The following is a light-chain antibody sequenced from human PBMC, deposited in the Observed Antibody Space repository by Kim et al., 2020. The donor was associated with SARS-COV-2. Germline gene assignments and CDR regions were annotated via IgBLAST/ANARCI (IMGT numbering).Light chain of an antibody. CDR3: NSRDSSGNHYV. CDR2: GKN. CDR1: SLRSYY. J-gene: IGLJ1*01. V-gene: IGLV3-19*01. Sequence: ALGQTVRITCQGDSLRSYYASWYQQKPGQAPVLVIYGKNNRPSGIPDRFSGSSSGNTASLTIPGAQAEDEADYYCNSRDSSGNHYVFGTGTKVTVL.